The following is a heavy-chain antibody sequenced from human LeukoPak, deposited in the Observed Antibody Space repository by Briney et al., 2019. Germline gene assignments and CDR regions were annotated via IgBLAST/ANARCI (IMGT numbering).Heavy chain of an antibody. Sequence: PSETLSLTCTVSGGSISSSSYYWGWIRQPPGKGLEWIGSIYYSGSTYYNPSLKSRVTISVDTSKNQFSLKLSSVTAADTAVYYCARVDICSGGSCYVYWGQGTLVTVSS. CDR3: ARVDICSGGSCYVY. V-gene: IGHV4-39*07. CDR1: GGSISSSSYY. CDR2: IYYSGST. D-gene: IGHD2-15*01. J-gene: IGHJ4*02.